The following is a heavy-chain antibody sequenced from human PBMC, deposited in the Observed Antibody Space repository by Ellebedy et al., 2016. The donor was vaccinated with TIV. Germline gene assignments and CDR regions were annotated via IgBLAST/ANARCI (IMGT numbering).Heavy chain of an antibody. CDR2: ISISGNYI. CDR1: GFIFSSYS. J-gene: IGHJ6*02. CDR3: ARSRDQVNWNDVRHYYGMDV. D-gene: IGHD1-1*01. Sequence: GGSLRLSXAASGFIFSSYSMNWVRQAPGKGLEWASSISISGNYIYYADSVKGRFTISRDNAKNSLYLQMNSLRAEDTAVYYCARSRDQVNWNDVRHYYGMDVWGQGTTVTVSS. V-gene: IGHV3-21*01.